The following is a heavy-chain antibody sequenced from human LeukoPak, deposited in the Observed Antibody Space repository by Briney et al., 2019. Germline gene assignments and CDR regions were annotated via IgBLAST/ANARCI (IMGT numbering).Heavy chain of an antibody. Sequence: GGSLRLSCAASGFTDSSNYMSWVRQAPGKRVEWVSVTYSGCSTYYGAFGQSRLNISRDNSQHIICLEMNSLKASDTAMYYCARGMDNYCSSTSCYRESWFDPWGQGTVVTVSS. V-gene: IGHV3-53*01. CDR3: ARGMDNYCSSTSCYRESWFDP. CDR2: TYSGCST. CDR1: GFTDSSNY. J-gene: IGHJ5*02. D-gene: IGHD2-2*01.